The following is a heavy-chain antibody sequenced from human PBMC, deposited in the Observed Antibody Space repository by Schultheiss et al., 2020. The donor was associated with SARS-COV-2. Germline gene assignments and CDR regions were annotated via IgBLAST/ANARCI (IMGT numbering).Heavy chain of an antibody. CDR1: EFSFNSYG. V-gene: IGHV3-33*01. Sequence: GGSLRLSCVASEFSFNSYGMHWVRQSPGKGLQWVAVIGYDGSDKYYADSVKGRFIISRDHRTKTVYLQVNNLRVDDTAVYYCARDLIGGRGKVLRDYGMDVWGHGTTVTVSS. D-gene: IGHD3-10*01. CDR2: IGYDGSDK. J-gene: IGHJ6*02. CDR3: ARDLIGGRGKVLRDYGMDV.